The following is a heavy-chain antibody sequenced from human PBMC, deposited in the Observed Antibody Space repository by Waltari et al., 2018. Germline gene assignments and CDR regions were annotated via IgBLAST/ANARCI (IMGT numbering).Heavy chain of an antibody. D-gene: IGHD2-21*01. CDR1: EYTFASSY. V-gene: IGHV1-46*01. CDR3: ATDTGALWMDV. Sequence: QVQLVQSGAEVKKPGASVKISCKTSEYTFASSYVHWVRQAPGQGLEWMGILNPRGGSTIDVKRFQGIVTMTRDTSTSTVYMELSSLKSEDTAVYYCATDTGALWMDVWGQGTTVTVSS. J-gene: IGHJ6*02. CDR2: LNPRGGST.